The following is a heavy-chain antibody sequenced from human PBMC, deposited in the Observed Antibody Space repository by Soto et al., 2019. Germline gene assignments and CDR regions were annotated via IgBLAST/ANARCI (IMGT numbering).Heavy chain of an antibody. V-gene: IGHV1-2*02. Sequence: ASVKVSCKASGYTFTGYYMHWVRQAPGQGXEWMGWINPNSGGTNYAQKFQGRVTMTRDTSISTAYMELSRLRSDDTAVYYCARDMVYYYDSSGYSGADYWGQGTLVTVYS. D-gene: IGHD3-22*01. J-gene: IGHJ4*02. CDR1: GYTFTGYY. CDR3: ARDMVYYYDSSGYSGADY. CDR2: INPNSGGT.